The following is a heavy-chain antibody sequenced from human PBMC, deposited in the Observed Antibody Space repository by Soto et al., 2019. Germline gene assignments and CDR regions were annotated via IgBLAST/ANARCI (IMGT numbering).Heavy chain of an antibody. CDR1: GGSISSYDYY. CDR3: ARDTTIYYSDTSGLDV. J-gene: IGHJ6*02. V-gene: IGHV4-30-4*01. CDR2: IYYSGST. Sequence: QVQLQESGPGLVKPSQTLSLTCTVSGGSISSYDYYWSWLRQPPGKGLEWIGYIYYSGSTYYNPSLKRRVNISVDTSKNQFSLKLSSVTAADTAVYYCARDTTIYYSDTSGLDVWGQGTTVTVSS. D-gene: IGHD3-22*01.